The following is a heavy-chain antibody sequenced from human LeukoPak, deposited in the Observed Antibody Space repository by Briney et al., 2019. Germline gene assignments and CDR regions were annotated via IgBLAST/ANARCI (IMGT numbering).Heavy chain of an antibody. CDR2: ISWDGGST. V-gene: IGHV3-43D*03. J-gene: IGHJ3*02. Sequence: GGSLRLSCAASGFTFDDYAMHWVRQAPGKGLEWVSLISWDGGSTYYADSVKGRFTISRDNSKNSLYLQMNSPRAEDTALYYCAKDVSYDSSFFDIWGQGTMVTVPS. CDR1: GFTFDDYA. D-gene: IGHD3-22*01. CDR3: AKDVSYDSSFFDI.